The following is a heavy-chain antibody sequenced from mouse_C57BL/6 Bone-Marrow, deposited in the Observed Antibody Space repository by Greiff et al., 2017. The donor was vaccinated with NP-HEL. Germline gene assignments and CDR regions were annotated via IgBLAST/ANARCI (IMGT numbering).Heavy chain of an antibody. CDR2: ISDGGSYT. J-gene: IGHJ2*01. D-gene: IGHD2-5*01. CDR1: GFTFSSYA. Sequence: EVKLVESGGGLVKPGGSLKLSCAASGFTFSSYAMSWVRQTPEKRLEWVATISDGGSYTYYPDNVKGRFTITRDNAKNNLYLKRSHLKSEDTAMYYCAREGYYSNFLGYWGQGTTLTVSS. V-gene: IGHV5-4*01. CDR3: AREGYYSNFLGY.